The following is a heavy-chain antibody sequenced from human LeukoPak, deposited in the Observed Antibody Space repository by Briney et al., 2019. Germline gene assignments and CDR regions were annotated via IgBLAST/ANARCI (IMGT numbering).Heavy chain of an antibody. CDR1: GFTFSSDG. CDR2: ISGSGGST. CDR3: AKAVTTLAFDI. J-gene: IGHJ3*02. V-gene: IGHV3-23*01. Sequence: GGSLRPSCAPSGFTFSSDGMSWVRQAPGEGLGWVSAISGSGGSTYYADSVKGRFTISRDNSKNTLYLQMNSLRAEDTAVYYCAKAVTTLAFDIWGQGTMVTVSS. D-gene: IGHD4-17*01.